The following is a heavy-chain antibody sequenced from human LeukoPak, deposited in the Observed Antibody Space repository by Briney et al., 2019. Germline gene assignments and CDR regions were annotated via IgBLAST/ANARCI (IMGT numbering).Heavy chain of an antibody. D-gene: IGHD5-12*01. Sequence: ASVKVSCKASGYTFTSYDINWVRQATGQGLEWMGWMNPNSGNTGYAQKFQGRVTMTRNTSISTAYMELSSLRSEDTAVYDCATAAAGGYAGYYWGQGTLVTVSS. J-gene: IGHJ4*02. CDR1: GYTFTSYD. CDR2: MNPNSGNT. CDR3: ATAAAGGYAGYY. V-gene: IGHV1-8*01.